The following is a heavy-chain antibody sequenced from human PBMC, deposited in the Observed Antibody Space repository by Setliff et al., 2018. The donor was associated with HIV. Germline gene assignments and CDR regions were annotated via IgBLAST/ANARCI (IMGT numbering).Heavy chain of an antibody. CDR2: MNKDGVGT. CDR1: GDTSTIHY. Sequence: GASVKVSCKASGDTSTIHYIHWVRQAPGQGREWMGIMNKDGVGTTYAQKFQGRVTLTRDRSTNTVYMDLNSLRSEDTAVYYCAKEGGSHCTKGVCFPTNWLDSWGQGTLVTVSS. CDR3: AKEGGSHCTKGVCFPTNWLDS. J-gene: IGHJ5*01. D-gene: IGHD2-8*01. V-gene: IGHV1-46*01.